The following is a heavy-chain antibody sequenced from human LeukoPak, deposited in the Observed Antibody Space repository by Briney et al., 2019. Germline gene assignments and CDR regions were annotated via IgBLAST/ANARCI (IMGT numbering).Heavy chain of an antibody. CDR1: GFTVSSNY. J-gene: IGHJ6*03. V-gene: IGHV3-53*01. Sequence: PGGSLRLSCAASGFTVSSNYMSWVRQAPGKGLEWVSVIYSGGSTYYADSVKGRFTISRDNSKNTLYLQMNSLRAEDTAVYYCARGTSGTTAYYYYMDVWGKGTTVTISS. CDR3: ARGTSGTTAYYYYMDV. D-gene: IGHD1-1*01. CDR2: IYSGGST.